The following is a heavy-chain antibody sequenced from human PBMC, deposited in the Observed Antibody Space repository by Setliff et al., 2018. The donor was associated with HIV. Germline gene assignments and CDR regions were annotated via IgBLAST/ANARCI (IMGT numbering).Heavy chain of an antibody. CDR3: ARWGSGSYERVFDY. CDR1: GFTFSHYT. CDR2: ISSGGGLK. J-gene: IGHJ4*02. Sequence: PGGSLRLSCAASGFTFSHYTMHWVRQAPGKGLEWVAVISSGGGLKLYADSVKGRFTISRDFSDNTLYLQMSSLRAEDTAVYFCARWGSGSYERVFDYWGQGMLVTVSS. D-gene: IGHD1-26*01. V-gene: IGHV3-30*04.